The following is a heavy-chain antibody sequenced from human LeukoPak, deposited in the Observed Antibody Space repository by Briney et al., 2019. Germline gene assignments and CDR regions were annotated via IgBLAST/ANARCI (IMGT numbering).Heavy chain of an antibody. CDR3: ARGCSSTSCYGFDY. CDR1: GFTVSSKY. D-gene: IGHD2-2*01. CDR2: IYSGGST. V-gene: IGHV3-53*01. Sequence: GGSLRLSCAASGFTVSSKYMSWVRQAPGKGLEWVSVIYSGGSTYYADSVKGRFTISRDNSKNTLYLQMSSLRAEDTAVYYCARGCSSTSCYGFDYWGQGTLVTVSS. J-gene: IGHJ4*02.